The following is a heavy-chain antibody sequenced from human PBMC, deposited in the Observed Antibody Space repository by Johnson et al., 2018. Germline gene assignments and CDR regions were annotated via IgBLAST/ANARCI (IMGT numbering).Heavy chain of an antibody. CDR1: GFTFSSYA. D-gene: IGHD1-26*01. CDR2: ISYDGSNK. Sequence: VQLLESGGGLVKPGGSLRLSCEASGFTFSSYAIHWVRQAPGKGLEWVAVISYDGSNKYYADSVKGRFTIPRDNSKNTVYLQMNSRRAEDTAGYYFAKDHGVGATSGVAFDIWGQGPMVTVSS. V-gene: IGHV3-30*04. J-gene: IGHJ3*02. CDR3: AKDHGVGATSGVAFDI.